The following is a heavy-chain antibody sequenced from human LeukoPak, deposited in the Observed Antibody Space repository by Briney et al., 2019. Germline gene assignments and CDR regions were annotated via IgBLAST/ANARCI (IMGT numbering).Heavy chain of an antibody. J-gene: IGHJ5*02. D-gene: IGHD5-18*01. V-gene: IGHV1-18*01. CDR2: ISAYNGNT. Sequence: GASVKVSCKASGYTFTSYGISWVRQAPGQGLEWMGWISAYNGNTNYAQKLQGRVTMTTDTSTSTAYMELRSLRSDDTAVYYCARVPGAYSYVTFDPWGQGTLVTVSS. CDR1: GYTFTSYG. CDR3: ARVPGAYSYVTFDP.